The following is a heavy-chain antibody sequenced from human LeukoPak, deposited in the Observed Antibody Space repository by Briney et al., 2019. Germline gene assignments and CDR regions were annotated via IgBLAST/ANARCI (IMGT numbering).Heavy chain of an antibody. CDR2: INSGGTT. CDR1: GSNVTYNY. V-gene: IGHV3-53*04. J-gene: IGHJ6*02. CDR3: ARTSYYYDMDV. Sequence: PGESLKLSCVASGSNVTYNYMTWVRQAPGKGLEWVSLINSGGTTYYADSLKGRFTISRHNPNNTLFLQMNNLRPEDTAVYYCARTSYYYDMDVWGQGTTVTVSS.